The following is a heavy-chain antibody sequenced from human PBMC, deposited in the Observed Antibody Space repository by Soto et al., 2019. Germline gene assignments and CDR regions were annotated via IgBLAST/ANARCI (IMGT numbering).Heavy chain of an antibody. Sequence: PGGSMRVSSTAAGCTLISYATSWVRQDPGKGLEWVSAISGSGGSTYYADSVKGRSTISRDNSKNTLYLQMDSLRAEDTAVYYCAKEPGFSGGPFDYWGQGTLVTVSS. J-gene: IGHJ4*02. V-gene: IGHV3-23*01. CDR2: ISGSGGST. CDR3: AKEPGFSGGPFDY. CDR1: GCTLISYA. D-gene: IGHD2-15*01.